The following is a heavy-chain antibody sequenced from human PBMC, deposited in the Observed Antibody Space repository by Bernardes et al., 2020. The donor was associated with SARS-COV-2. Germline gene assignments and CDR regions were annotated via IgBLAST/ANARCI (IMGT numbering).Heavy chain of an antibody. CDR1: GFTFRNFA. CDR2: IWYDGINK. D-gene: IGHD6-19*01. Sequence: WGSLRLSCAASGFTFRNFAIYWVRQAPGKGLEWVAVIWYDGINKFYGDSVKGRFTISRDNSKNTVDLQMNNLTDEDTAVYYCARARVGSGWFKDYWGQGTLVTVSS. J-gene: IGHJ4*02. V-gene: IGHV3-33*01. CDR3: ARARVGSGWFKDY.